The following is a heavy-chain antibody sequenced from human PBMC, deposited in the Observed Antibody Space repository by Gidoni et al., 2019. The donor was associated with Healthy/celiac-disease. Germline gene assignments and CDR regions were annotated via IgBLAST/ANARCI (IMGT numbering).Heavy chain of an antibody. D-gene: IGHD6-6*01. Sequence: QVQLQESGPGLVKPSETLSLTCAVSGYSISSGYYWGWIRQPPGRGLEWIGSIYHSGSTYSNPSLKSRVTISVDTSKNQFSLKLSSVTAADTAVYYCARDRSIAARPMFDYWGQGTLVTVSS. V-gene: IGHV4-38-2*02. CDR3: ARDRSIAARPMFDY. J-gene: IGHJ4*02. CDR2: IYHSGST. CDR1: GYSISSGYY.